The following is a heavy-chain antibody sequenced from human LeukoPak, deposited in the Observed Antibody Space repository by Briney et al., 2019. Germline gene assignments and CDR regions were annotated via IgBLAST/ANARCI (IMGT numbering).Heavy chain of an antibody. CDR3: AKVGGGRIAAAGSHY. J-gene: IGHJ4*02. V-gene: IGHV3-23*01. D-gene: IGHD6-13*01. CDR2: VGGSDGST. CDR1: GFTFSGYA. Sequence: GGSLRHSCAASGFTFSGYAMTWVRQAPGKGLEWVSGVGGSDGSTFYADSVKGRFTISRDNSKNTLYLQMNSLRVEDTAVYYCAKVGGGRIAAAGSHYWGQGTLVTVSS.